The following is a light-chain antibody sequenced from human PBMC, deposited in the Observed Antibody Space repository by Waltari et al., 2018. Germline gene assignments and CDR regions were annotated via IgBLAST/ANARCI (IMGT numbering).Light chain of an antibody. CDR1: QLGNKY. CDR2: QDT. V-gene: IGLV3-1*01. Sequence: SYELTQPPSVSVSPGQTASITCSGDQLGNKYVSWYQQKPGQSPVLIIYQDTKRPSGIPGLFSGSNSGNTATLTISGTQVMDEGDYYCQAWDTISAGLGGGTKLTVL. CDR3: QAWDTISAG. J-gene: IGLJ2*01.